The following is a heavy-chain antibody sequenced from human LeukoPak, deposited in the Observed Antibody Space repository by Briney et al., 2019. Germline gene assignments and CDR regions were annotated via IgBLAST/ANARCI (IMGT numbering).Heavy chain of an antibody. D-gene: IGHD4-11*01. CDR3: ASRATVTTDRFWFDP. CDR2: ITWNSHSI. V-gene: IGHV3-9*01. J-gene: IGHJ5*02. CDR1: GFTFDDYD. Sequence: SGRSLRLSCAASGFTFDDYDMHWVRQAPGKGLEWVSGITWNSHSIAYADSVKGRFTISRDNSKNTLYLQMNSLRAEDTAVYYCASRATVTTDRFWFDPWGQGTLVTVSS.